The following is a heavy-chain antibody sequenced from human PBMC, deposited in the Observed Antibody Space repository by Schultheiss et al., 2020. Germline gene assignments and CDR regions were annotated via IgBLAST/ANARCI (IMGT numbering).Heavy chain of an antibody. CDR3: ARGGSGCPGDY. D-gene: IGHD6-19*01. CDR1: GFTFSSYS. V-gene: IGHV3-7*03. CDR2: IKQDGSEK. Sequence: GGSLRLSCAASGFTFSSYSMNWVRQAPGKGLESLSNIKQDGSEKYYVDSVKGRFTISRDNAKNSLYLQMNSLRAEVTAIYYCARGGSGCPGDYWGQGALVTVSS. J-gene: IGHJ4*02.